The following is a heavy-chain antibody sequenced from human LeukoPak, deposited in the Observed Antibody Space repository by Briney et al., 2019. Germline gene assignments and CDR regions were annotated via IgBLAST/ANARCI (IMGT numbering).Heavy chain of an antibody. J-gene: IGHJ6*02. Sequence: RGGSLRLSCAASGFTFSSYSMNWVRQAPGKGLEWVSYISSSSSTIYYADSVKGRFTISRDNAKNSLYLQMNSLRAEDTAVYYCAREAVRGYYGMDVWGQGTTVTVSS. CDR3: AREAVRGYYGMDV. CDR1: GFTFSSYS. CDR2: ISSSSSTI. V-gene: IGHV3-48*04. D-gene: IGHD3-10*01.